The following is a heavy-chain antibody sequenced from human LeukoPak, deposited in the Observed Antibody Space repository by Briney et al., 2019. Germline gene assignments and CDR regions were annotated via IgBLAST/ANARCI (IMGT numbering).Heavy chain of an antibody. V-gene: IGHV3-9*01. J-gene: IGHJ4*02. Sequence: PGRSLRLSCAASGFNYDDYAMHWVRQAPGKGLEWVSGISWNSGSIGYADSVKGRFTISRDNAKNSLYLQMNSLRAEDTALHYCAKDIFTMVRGVVDYWGQGTLVTVSS. D-gene: IGHD3-10*01. CDR1: GFNYDDYA. CDR3: AKDIFTMVRGVVDY. CDR2: ISWNSGSI.